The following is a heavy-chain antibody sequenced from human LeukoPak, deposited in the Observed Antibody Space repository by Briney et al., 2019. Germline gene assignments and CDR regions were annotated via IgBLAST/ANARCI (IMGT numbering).Heavy chain of an antibody. J-gene: IGHJ4*02. Sequence: SETLSLTCTVSGGSISSYYWSWIRQPPGKGLEWIGYIYYSGSTNYNPSLKSRVTISVDTSKNQFSLKLSSVTAADTAVYYCATMASGNYLNFDYWGQGTLVTVSS. CDR1: GGSISSYY. V-gene: IGHV4-59*03. CDR3: ATMASGNYLNFDY. D-gene: IGHD1-26*01. CDR2: IYYSGST.